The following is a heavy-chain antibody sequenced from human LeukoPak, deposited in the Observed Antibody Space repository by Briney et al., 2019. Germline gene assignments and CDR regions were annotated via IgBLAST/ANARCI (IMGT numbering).Heavy chain of an antibody. D-gene: IGHD3-22*01. CDR3: ARDWPGDSSGYPDY. CDR1: GFTFSSFT. CDR2: ISSSSSTI. Sequence: GGSLRLSCAASGFTFSSFTMAWVRQAPGKGLEWVSYISSSSSTIYYADSVKGRFTISRDNAKNSLYLQMNSLRAEDTAVYYCARDWPGDSSGYPDYWGQGTLVTVSS. J-gene: IGHJ4*02. V-gene: IGHV3-48*01.